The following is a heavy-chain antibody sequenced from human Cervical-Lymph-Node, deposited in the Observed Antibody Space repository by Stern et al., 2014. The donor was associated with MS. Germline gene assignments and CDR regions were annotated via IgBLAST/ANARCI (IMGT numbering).Heavy chain of an antibody. V-gene: IGHV1-18*01. D-gene: IGHD6-19*01. Sequence: VQLVESGAEVKKPGASVKVSCKASGYTFTNYGISWVRQAPGQGLEWMGWINGYNDDTNYVEKFQGRVTMTTDTSTSTAYMELRSLRSDDTAVYYCARDPHIAVAGTGGGFDPWGQGTLVTVSS. CDR3: ARDPHIAVAGTGGGFDP. CDR1: GYTFTNYG. J-gene: IGHJ5*02. CDR2: INGYNDDT.